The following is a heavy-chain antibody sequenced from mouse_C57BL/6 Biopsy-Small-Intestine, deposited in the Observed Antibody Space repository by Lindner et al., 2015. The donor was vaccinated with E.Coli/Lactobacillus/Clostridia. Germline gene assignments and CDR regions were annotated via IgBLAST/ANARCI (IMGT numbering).Heavy chain of an antibody. J-gene: IGHJ3*01. CDR3: ARWGWSPFAY. Sequence: VQLQESGPELVKPGASVKMSCKASGYTFTSYLMYWMKQKPGQGLEWIGYINPYNDGSKYNEKFKGKATLTADTSSSTAYMRLSSLTSEDSAVYFCARWGWSPFAYWGQGTLVTVSA. CDR2: INPYNDGS. V-gene: IGHV1-14*01. D-gene: IGHD1-1*02. CDR1: GYTFTSYL.